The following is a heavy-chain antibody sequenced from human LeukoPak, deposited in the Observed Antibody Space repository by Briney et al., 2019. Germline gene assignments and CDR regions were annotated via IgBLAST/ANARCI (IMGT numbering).Heavy chain of an antibody. CDR1: GGSFSSYY. Sequence: PSGTLSLTCTVSGGSFSSYYWSWIRQPPGKGLEWIGSIYHSGRTFYNPSLKSRVTISVDTSKNQFSLKLTSVTAADTAVYYCAREVDAAAAYNWFDPWGQGTLVTVSS. CDR3: AREVDAAAAYNWFDP. J-gene: IGHJ5*02. CDR2: IYHSGRT. D-gene: IGHD2-2*01. V-gene: IGHV4-38-2*02.